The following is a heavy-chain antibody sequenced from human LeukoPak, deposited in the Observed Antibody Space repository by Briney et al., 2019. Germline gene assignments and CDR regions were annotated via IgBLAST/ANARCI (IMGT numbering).Heavy chain of an antibody. CDR1: GGTFSSYA. CDR3: ARGLEHGNYYYYMDV. J-gene: IGHJ6*03. D-gene: IGHD1/OR15-1a*01. V-gene: IGHV1-69*06. CDR2: IIPIFDTA. Sequence: SVKVSCKASGGTFSSYAISWVRQAPGQGLEWMGGIIPIFDTANYAQKFQGRVTITADKSTSTAYMELSSLRSEDTAVYYCARGLEHGNYYYYMDVWGKGTTVTVSS.